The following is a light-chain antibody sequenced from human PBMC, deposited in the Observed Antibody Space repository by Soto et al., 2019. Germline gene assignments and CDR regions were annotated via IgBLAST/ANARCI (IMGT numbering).Light chain of an antibody. CDR1: NSNIGSNT. Sequence: QSVLTQPPSASGTPGQRVTISCSGSNSNIGSNTVNWYQQLPGTAPKLLIYDNNKRPSGVPGRFSYSKSGTSASLAISWLQSEDDADYYCASWDDSLNGVVFGGGTKLTVL. J-gene: IGLJ2*01. CDR3: ASWDDSLNGVV. CDR2: DNN. V-gene: IGLV1-44*01.